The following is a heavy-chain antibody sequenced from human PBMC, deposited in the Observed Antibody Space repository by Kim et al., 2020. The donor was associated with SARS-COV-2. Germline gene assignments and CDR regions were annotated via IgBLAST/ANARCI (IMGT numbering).Heavy chain of an antibody. V-gene: IGHV3-48*03. D-gene: IGHD6-13*01. CDR1: GFTFSSYE. J-gene: IGHJ5*02. CDR2: ISSSGSTI. Sequence: GGSLRLSCAASGFTFSSYEMNWVRQAPGKGLEWVSYISSSGSTIYYADSVKGRFTISRDNAKNSLYLQMNSLRAEDTAVYYCARGVHEYSSSWPDNWFDPWGRGTLVTVSS. CDR3: ARGVHEYSSSWPDNWFDP.